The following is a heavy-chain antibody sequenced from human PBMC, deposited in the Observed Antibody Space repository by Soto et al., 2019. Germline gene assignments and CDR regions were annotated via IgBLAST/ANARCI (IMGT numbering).Heavy chain of an antibody. D-gene: IGHD3-9*01. J-gene: IGHJ5*01. CDR1: GFIFDDYA. CDR2: ISWNSGGI. V-gene: IGHV3-9*01. Sequence: PGGSLRLSCAASGFIFDDYAMHWVRQAPGKGLEWVSGISWNSGGIGYADSVKGRFTISRDNAKNSLYLQRNTLRTEHTAVYYCAKDAGGGGNILTGYYVDEGGWFASWGQGTLVTVSS. CDR3: AKDAGGGGNILTGYYVDEGGWFAS.